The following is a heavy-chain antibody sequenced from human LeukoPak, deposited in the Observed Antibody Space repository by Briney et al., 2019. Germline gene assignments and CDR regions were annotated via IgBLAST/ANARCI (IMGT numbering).Heavy chain of an antibody. D-gene: IGHD3-16*02. V-gene: IGHV4-39*07. Sequence: SETLSLTCTVSGGSISSSSYYWGWIRQPPGKGLEWIGSIYYSGSTYYNPSLKSRVTISVDTSKNQFSLKLSSVTAADTAVYYCAREPHFYRRITFGGVIVIFDCWGQGTLVTVSS. J-gene: IGHJ4*02. CDR3: AREPHFYRRITFGGVIVIFDC. CDR2: IYYSGST. CDR1: GGSISSSSYY.